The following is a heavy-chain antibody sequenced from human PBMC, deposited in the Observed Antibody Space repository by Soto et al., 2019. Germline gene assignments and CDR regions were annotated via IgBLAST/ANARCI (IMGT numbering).Heavy chain of an antibody. Sequence: LETLSLTCTVSGDSISSYYWSWIRQPAGKGMEWIGRIHTTENTNYNPSLRSRVTMSVDTSNNQFSLKLTSLTAADTAVYYCARALSSAAGLYFDYWGQGTLVTVSS. CDR1: GDSISSYY. V-gene: IGHV4-4*07. CDR2: IHTTENT. D-gene: IGHD6-13*01. J-gene: IGHJ4*02. CDR3: ARALSSAAGLYFDY.